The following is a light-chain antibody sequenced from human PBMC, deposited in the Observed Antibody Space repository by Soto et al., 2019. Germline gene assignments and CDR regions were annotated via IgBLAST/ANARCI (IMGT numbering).Light chain of an antibody. CDR2: KAS. CDR3: KQYNSYSQLT. CDR1: QSIKNW. J-gene: IGKJ3*01. V-gene: IGKV1-5*03. Sequence: DIQMTQSPSTLSASVGDRVTITCRASQSIKNWLAWYQQKPGEAPKLLIYKASTLESGVPSKFSGSGSGTEFTLTISCLQPADVATYYCKQYNSYSQLTFGTGRKVDIX.